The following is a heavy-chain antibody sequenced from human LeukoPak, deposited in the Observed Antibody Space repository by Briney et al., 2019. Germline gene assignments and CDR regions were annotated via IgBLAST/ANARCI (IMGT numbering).Heavy chain of an antibody. CDR2: INHSGST. V-gene: IGHV4-34*01. CDR3: ARGGRTRVGANVRGVFDY. CDR1: GGSFSGYY. D-gene: IGHD1-26*01. J-gene: IGHJ4*02. Sequence: PSETLSLTCAVYGGSFSGYYWSWIRQPPGKGLEWIGEINHSGSTNYNPSLKSRVTISVDTSKNQFSLKLSSVTAADTAVYYCARGGRTRVGANVRGVFDYWGQGTLVTVSS.